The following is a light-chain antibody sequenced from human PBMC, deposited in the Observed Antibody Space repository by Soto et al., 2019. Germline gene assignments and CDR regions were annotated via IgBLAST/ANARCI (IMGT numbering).Light chain of an antibody. CDR3: QQRTNWLWT. J-gene: IGKJ1*01. V-gene: IGKV3-11*01. CDR1: QSVGIY. Sequence: IVWTHSPATLSFSPGEIATLSFRASQSVGIYLAWYQQKPGQAPRLLIYDASNRATGIPARFSGSGSGTDFTLTISSLEPEDFVLYYCQQRTNWLWTFGQGTKVDIK. CDR2: DAS.